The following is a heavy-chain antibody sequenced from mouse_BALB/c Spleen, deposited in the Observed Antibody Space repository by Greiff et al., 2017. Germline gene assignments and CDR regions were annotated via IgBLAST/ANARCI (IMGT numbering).Heavy chain of an antibody. V-gene: IGHV1-77*01. CDR2: IYPGSGST. D-gene: IGHD1-1*01. Sequence: QVQLKQSGPELVKPGASVKMSCKASGYTFTDYVISWVKQRTGQGLEWIGEIYPGSGSTYYNEKFKGKATLTADKSSNTAYMQLSSLTSEDSAVYFCANYYGSSYYAMDYWGQGTSVTVSS. J-gene: IGHJ4*01. CDR1: GYTFTDYV. CDR3: ANYYGSSYYAMDY.